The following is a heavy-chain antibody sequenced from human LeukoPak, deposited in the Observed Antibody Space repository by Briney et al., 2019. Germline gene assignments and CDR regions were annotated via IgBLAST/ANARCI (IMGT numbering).Heavy chain of an antibody. CDR3: ARADYGEYLYYDY. D-gene: IGHD4-17*01. Sequence: GGSLRLSCAASGFTFSSYSMNWDRQAQRKGLEWVSSISSSSSYIYYADSVKGRFTISRDNAKNSLYLQMNSLRAEDTAVYYRARADYGEYLYYDYWGQGTLVTVSS. CDR2: ISSSSSYI. V-gene: IGHV3-21*01. J-gene: IGHJ4*02. CDR1: GFTFSSYS.